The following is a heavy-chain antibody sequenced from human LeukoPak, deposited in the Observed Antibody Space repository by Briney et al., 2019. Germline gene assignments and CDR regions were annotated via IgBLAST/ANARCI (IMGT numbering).Heavy chain of an antibody. D-gene: IGHD3-3*01. Sequence: SETLSLTCTVSGGSISSSSYYWGWIRQPPGKGLEWIGSIYYSGSTYYNPSLKSRVTISVDTSKNQFSLKLSSVTAADTAVYYCAREADYDFWSGYSNWFDPWGQGTLVTVSS. J-gene: IGHJ5*02. CDR1: GGSISSSSYY. CDR2: IYYSGST. CDR3: AREADYDFWSGYSNWFDP. V-gene: IGHV4-39*02.